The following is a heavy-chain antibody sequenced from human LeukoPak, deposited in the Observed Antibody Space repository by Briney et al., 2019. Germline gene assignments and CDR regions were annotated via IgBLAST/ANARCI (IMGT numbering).Heavy chain of an antibody. D-gene: IGHD1-26*01. V-gene: IGHV4-38-2*01. CDR3: ARRWDGKTFDY. J-gene: IGHJ4*02. CDR1: GYSISSGYY. Sequence: SETLSLTCAVSGYSISSGYYWGWIRPPPGKGLEWIGSIYHSGSTYYNPSLKSRVTMSVDTSKNQFSLKLSSVTAADTAVYYCARRWDGKTFDYWGQGTLVTVSS. CDR2: IYHSGST.